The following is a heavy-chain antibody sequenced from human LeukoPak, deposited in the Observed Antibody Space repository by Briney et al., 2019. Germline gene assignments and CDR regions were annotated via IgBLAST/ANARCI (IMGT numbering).Heavy chain of an antibody. CDR1: GFTFSAYG. CDR2: ISANDGRT. CDR3: AREGGIGASSGYWYDAFDS. Sequence: PGGSLRLSCVASGFTFSAYGMSWVRQAPGKGLEWVSVISANDGRTYYADSVKGRFTISRDNSKNTLYLQMNSLRVEDMAVYFCAREGGIGASSGYWYDAFDSWGQGTLVAVSS. J-gene: IGHJ3*01. D-gene: IGHD3-22*01. V-gene: IGHV3-23*01.